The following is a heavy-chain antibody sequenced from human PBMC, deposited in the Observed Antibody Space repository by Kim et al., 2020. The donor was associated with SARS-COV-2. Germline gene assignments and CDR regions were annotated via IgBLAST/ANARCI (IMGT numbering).Heavy chain of an antibody. Sequence: ASVKVSCKASGYTFTSYAMHWVRQAPGQRLEWMGWINAGNGNTKYSQKFQGRVTITRDTSASTAYMELSSLRSEDTAVYYCARDQGYYGSGSYYPGIIDYWGQGTLVTVSS. CDR2: INAGNGNT. J-gene: IGHJ4*02. CDR1: GYTFTSYA. CDR3: ARDQGYYGSGSYYPGIIDY. V-gene: IGHV1-3*01. D-gene: IGHD3-10*01.